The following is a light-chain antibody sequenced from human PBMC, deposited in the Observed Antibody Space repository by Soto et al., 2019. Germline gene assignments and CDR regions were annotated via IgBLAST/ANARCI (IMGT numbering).Light chain of an antibody. Sequence: NFMLTQPHSVSESPGNTVTISCTRSSGSIASNYVQWYQQRPGSAPTTVIYEDNQRPSGVPDRFSGSIDSSSNSASLTISGLKTEDEDDYFCQSYDSSNLVFGGGTKLTVL. CDR2: EDN. J-gene: IGLJ2*01. CDR3: QSYDSSNLV. V-gene: IGLV6-57*04. CDR1: SGSIASNY.